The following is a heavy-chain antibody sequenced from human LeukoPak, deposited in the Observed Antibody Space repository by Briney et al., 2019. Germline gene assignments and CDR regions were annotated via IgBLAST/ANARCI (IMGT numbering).Heavy chain of an antibody. D-gene: IGHD6-13*01. CDR2: INHSGST. Sequence: SETLSLTCAVYGGSFSGYYWSWIRQPPGKGLEWIGEINHSGSTNYNPSLKSRVTISVDMSKNQFSLKLSSVTAADTAVYYGARVGGSSWYYYYYYMDVWGKGTTVTVSS. J-gene: IGHJ6*03. CDR1: GGSFSGYY. V-gene: IGHV4-34*01. CDR3: ARVGGSSWYYYYYYMDV.